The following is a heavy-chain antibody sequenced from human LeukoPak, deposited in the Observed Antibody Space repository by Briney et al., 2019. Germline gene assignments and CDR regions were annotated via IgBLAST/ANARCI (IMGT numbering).Heavy chain of an antibody. J-gene: IGHJ6*03. CDR1: GFTFSSYA. Sequence: PGGSLRLSCAASGFTFSSYAMSWVRQAPGKGLEWVSAISGSGDRTYYADSVKGRFTISRDNSKNTLYLQMNSLRAEDTAVYYCAVPPQSNYPPGYDYMDVWGKGTTVTVSS. CDR2: ISGSGDRT. D-gene: IGHD4-11*01. V-gene: IGHV3-23*01. CDR3: AVPPQSNYPPGYDYMDV.